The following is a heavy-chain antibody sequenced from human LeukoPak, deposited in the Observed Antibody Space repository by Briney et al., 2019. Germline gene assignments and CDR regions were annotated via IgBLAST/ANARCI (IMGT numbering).Heavy chain of an antibody. V-gene: IGHV1-2*02. D-gene: IGHD2-2*01. J-gene: IGHJ5*02. CDR2: NNPNSGGT. CDR3: ARIVTSRKGIWFDP. CDR1: GYTFTGYY. Sequence: ASVKVSCKASGYTFTGYYMHWVRQAPGQGLEWMGWNNPNSGGTNYAQKFQGRVTMTRDTSISTAYMELSRLRSDDTAVYYCARIVTSRKGIWFDPWGQGTLVTVSS.